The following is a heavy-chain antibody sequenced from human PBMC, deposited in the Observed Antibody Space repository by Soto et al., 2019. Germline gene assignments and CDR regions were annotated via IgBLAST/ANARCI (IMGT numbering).Heavy chain of an antibody. J-gene: IGHJ4*02. D-gene: IGHD3-9*01. CDR1: GGSISSGDYY. Sequence: SETLSLTCTVSGGSISSGDYYWTWIRQPPGKGLEWIGYIYYSGNTYYNPSLKSRVMISVDTSKNQFSLNLSSVTAADTAVYYCASGYYDILTGRDTKYYFDYWGQGALVTVSS. CDR3: ASGYYDILTGRDTKYYFDY. V-gene: IGHV4-30-4*01. CDR2: IYYSGNT.